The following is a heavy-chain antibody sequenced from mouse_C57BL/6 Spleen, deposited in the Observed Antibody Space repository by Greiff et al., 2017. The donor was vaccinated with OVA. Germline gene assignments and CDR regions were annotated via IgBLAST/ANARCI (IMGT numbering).Heavy chain of an antibody. CDR3: ARSNWDVGFYWYFDV. V-gene: IGHV1-81*01. J-gene: IGHJ1*03. Sequence: VQLQQSGAELARPGASVKLSCKASGYTFTSYGISWVKQRTGQGLEWIGEIYPRSGNTYYNEKFKGKATLTADKSSSKAYMELRSLTSEDSAVYFCARSNWDVGFYWYFDVWGTGTTVTVSS. CDR2: IYPRSGNT. CDR1: GYTFTSYG. D-gene: IGHD4-1*01.